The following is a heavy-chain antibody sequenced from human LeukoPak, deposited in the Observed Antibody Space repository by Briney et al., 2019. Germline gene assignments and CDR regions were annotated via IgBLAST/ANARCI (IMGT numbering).Heavy chain of an antibody. CDR2: IYPGDSDT. CDR3: AREIGTTASPDAFDI. V-gene: IGHV5-51*01. Sequence: GESLKISCKGSGYSFTSYWIGWVGQMPGKGMEWMGIIYPGDSDTRYSPSFQAQVTISANKSISTAYLQWSSLKASDTAMYYCAREIGTTASPDAFDIWGQGTMVTVSS. D-gene: IGHD4-17*01. CDR1: GYSFTSYW. J-gene: IGHJ3*02.